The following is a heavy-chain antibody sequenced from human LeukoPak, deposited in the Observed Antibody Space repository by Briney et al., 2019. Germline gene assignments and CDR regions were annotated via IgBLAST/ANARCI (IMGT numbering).Heavy chain of an antibody. CDR3: VRGGLVVLSFRAESKNWFDP. D-gene: IGHD3-22*01. J-gene: IGHJ5*02. CDR2: IYYSGST. Sequence: SETLSLTCTVSGGSLTSGSISTSYYWGWIRQSPEKGLEWIGSIYYSGSTYYNPSLESRVTISVDTSMNEISLKLSSVTAADTAVYYCVRGGLVVLSFRAESKNWFDPWGKGTLVIVSS. CDR1: GGSLTSGSISTSYY. V-gene: IGHV4-39*01.